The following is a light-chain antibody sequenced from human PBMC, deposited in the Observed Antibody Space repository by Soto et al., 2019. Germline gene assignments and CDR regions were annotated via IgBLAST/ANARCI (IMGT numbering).Light chain of an antibody. CDR3: CSYGGTFYV. Sequence: SALTQPRSVSGFPGQSVTISCTGTSSDVDDYNYVSWFQQHPGKAPKLMIYDVSERPSGVPDRFSGSKSGTTASLNISGLQAEDEDDYYCCSYGGTFYVFGTGTKVNVL. CDR1: SSDVDDYNY. CDR2: DVS. V-gene: IGLV2-11*01. J-gene: IGLJ1*01.